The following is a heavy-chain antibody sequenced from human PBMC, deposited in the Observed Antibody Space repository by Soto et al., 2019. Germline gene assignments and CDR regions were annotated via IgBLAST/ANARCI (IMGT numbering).Heavy chain of an antibody. V-gene: IGHV1-69*13. CDR2: IIPIFGTA. CDR3: ARYPHVFGVVTPYYYYGMDV. J-gene: IGHJ6*02. Sequence: SVKVSCKASGGTFSSYAISWVRQAPGQGLEWMGGIIPIFGTANYAQKFQDRVTITADESTSTAYMELSSLRSDDTAVYYCARYPHVFGVVTPYYYYGMDVWGQGTTVTVS. CDR1: GGTFSSYA. D-gene: IGHD3-3*01.